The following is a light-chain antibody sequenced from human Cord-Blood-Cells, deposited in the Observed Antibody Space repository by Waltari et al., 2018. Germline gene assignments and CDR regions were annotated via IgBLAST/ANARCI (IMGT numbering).Light chain of an antibody. V-gene: IGLV2-11*01. CDR1: SSDVGGYNY. CDR3: CAYAGSYTWV. CDR2: DVS. J-gene: IGLJ3*02. Sequence: QSALTQPRSVSGSPGQSVTISCTGTSSDVGGYNYVSCYQQHPGQAPKLMIYDVSKRPSGVPDRFSGSKSGNTASLTISGRQAEDEADYDCCAYAGSYTWVFGGGTKLTVL.